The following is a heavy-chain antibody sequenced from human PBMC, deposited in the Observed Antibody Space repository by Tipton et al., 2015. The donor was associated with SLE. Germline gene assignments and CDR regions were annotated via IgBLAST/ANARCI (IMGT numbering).Heavy chain of an antibody. D-gene: IGHD2-8*01. Sequence: LRLSCIVSGDSISSSSYYWGWIRQPPGKGLEWVGTVYYTGNTFYNPSLKSRVTISVDTSKNQFSLNLNSVTAADTAVYYCARRLRRYAFDIWGQGKLVTVSS. CDR1: GDSISSSSYY. J-gene: IGHJ3*02. CDR2: VYYTGNT. CDR3: ARRLRRYAFDI. V-gene: IGHV4-39*07.